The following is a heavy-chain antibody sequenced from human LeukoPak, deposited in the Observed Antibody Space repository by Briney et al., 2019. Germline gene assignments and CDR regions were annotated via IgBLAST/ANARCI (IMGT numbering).Heavy chain of an antibody. CDR3: AGGVVRAADGTFRLFDP. J-gene: IGHJ5*02. Sequence: SETLSLTCTVSGCSISSYYWSWIRQPPGEGLEWIWYIYYSGSTNYNPSLKSRVTISVDTSQNQCSLKLGAVTAADTAVYYYAGGVVRAADGTFRLFDPWGKGTLVTVSS. V-gene: IGHV4-59*01. D-gene: IGHD6-13*01. CDR2: IYYSGST. CDR1: GCSISSYY.